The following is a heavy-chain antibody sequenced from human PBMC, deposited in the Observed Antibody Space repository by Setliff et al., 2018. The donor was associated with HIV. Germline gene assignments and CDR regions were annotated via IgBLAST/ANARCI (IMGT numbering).Heavy chain of an antibody. CDR1: GVSISNYY. D-gene: IGHD1-26*01. CDR3: ARRMSSGSYYDY. J-gene: IGHJ4*02. CDR2: IYSSGST. V-gene: IGHV4-59*08. Sequence: SETLSLTCTVSGVSISNYYWSWIRQPPGKGLEWIGHIYSSGSTNYNPSLKSRVTISVDTSKNQISLKLSSVTAADTAVYYCARRMSSGSYYDYWGQGTLVTVSS.